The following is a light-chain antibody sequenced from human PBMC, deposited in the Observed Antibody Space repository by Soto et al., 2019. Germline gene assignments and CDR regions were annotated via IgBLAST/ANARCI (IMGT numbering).Light chain of an antibody. CDR2: WAS. J-gene: IGKJ4*01. CDR3: QQYYSTPLT. V-gene: IGKV4-1*01. Sequence: ILVTPSPVSLAVSLGERATINCRSSQSVLFSTNNKNYLAWYQQKPGQPPKLLLYWASTRESGVPDRFSGSGSGTDFTLTISSLQAEDVAVYYCQQYYSTPLTFGGGTKV. CDR1: QSVLFSTNNKNY.